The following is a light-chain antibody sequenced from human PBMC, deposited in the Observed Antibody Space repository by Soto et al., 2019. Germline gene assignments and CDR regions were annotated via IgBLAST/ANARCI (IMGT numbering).Light chain of an antibody. CDR3: QQYNSYPLT. CDR2: DAS. V-gene: IGKV1D-16*01. J-gene: IGKJ4*01. CDR1: QAIGSW. Sequence: DFQMTQSPSSLSASVGDRVTITCRASQAIGSWLAWYQQKPGKAPTSLIYDASNLQTEVPSRCSGSGSGTDFTLTIRGLQPEDSATYYCQQYNSYPLTFGGGTMVEIK.